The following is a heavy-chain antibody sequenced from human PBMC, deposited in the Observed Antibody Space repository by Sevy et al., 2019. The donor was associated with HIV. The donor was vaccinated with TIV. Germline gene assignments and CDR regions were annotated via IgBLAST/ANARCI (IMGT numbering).Heavy chain of an antibody. CDR1: GYTFTGYY. J-gene: IGHJ3*02. CDR2: INPNSGGK. D-gene: IGHD2-15*01. Sequence: ASVKVSCKASGYTFTGYYMHWVRQAPGQGLEWMGWINPNSGGKNYAQTFQGRVTMTRDTSISTAYMELSRLRSDDTAVYYCARGIEQIVVLVAATRDAFDIWGQGTMVTVSS. V-gene: IGHV1-2*02. CDR3: ARGIEQIVVLVAATRDAFDI.